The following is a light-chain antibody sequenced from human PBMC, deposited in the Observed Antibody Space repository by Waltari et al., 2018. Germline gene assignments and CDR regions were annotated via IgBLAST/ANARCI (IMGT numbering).Light chain of an antibody. CDR2: TNN. J-gene: IGLJ2*01. Sequence: QSVLTQPPSASGTPGQGVTIPCSGISSNIGTNTVSWYQQLPGTAPKPLISTNNQRPSGVPDRFSGSKSGTSASLAISGLRSEDEADYYCATWDDSLSGVVFGGGTKLTVL. CDR3: ATWDDSLSGVV. CDR1: SSNIGTNT. V-gene: IGLV1-47*01.